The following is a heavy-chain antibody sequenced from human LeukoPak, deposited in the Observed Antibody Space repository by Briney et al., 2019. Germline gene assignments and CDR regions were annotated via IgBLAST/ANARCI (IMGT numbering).Heavy chain of an antibody. D-gene: IGHD4-17*01. Sequence: GGSLRLSCAASGFTFSSYVMSWVRQAPGKGLKWVSGISGSGGSTYYADSVKGRFTISRDNSKNTLYLQMNTLRAEDTALYYCAKAVHGDYADYWGQGILVTVSS. CDR2: ISGSGGST. J-gene: IGHJ4*02. CDR1: GFTFSSYV. V-gene: IGHV3-23*01. CDR3: AKAVHGDYADY.